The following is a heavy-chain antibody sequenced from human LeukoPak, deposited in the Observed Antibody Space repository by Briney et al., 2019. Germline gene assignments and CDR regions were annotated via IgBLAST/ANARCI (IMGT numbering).Heavy chain of an antibody. J-gene: IGHJ6*03. D-gene: IGHD3-9*01. CDR1: GGSISSSNW. CDR3: ARDILTGYLYYMDV. CDR2: IYHSGST. V-gene: IGHV4-4*02. Sequence: SETLSLTCAVSGGSISSSNWWSWVRQPPGKGLEWIGEIYHSGSTNYNPSLKSRVTISVDKSENQFSLKLSSVTAADTAVYYCARDILTGYLYYMDVWGKGTTVTVSS.